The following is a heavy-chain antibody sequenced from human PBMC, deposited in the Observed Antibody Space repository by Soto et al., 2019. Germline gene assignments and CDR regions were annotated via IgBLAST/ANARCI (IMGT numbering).Heavy chain of an antibody. CDR2: IKSKTDGGTP. J-gene: IGHJ3*02. V-gene: IGHV3-15*07. Sequence: SVSNAWMNWVRQAPGKGLEWVGRIKSKTDGGTPDYAAPVKGRFTISRDDSKNTLYLQMNSLKTEDTAVYYCTTWEGVVGALGAFDIWGQGTMVTVSS. CDR1: SVSNAW. CDR3: TTWEGVVGALGAFDI. D-gene: IGHD1-26*01.